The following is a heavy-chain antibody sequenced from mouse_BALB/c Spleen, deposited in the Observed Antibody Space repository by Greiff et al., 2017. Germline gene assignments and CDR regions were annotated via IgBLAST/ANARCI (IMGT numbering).Heavy chain of an antibody. D-gene: IGHD2-4*01. J-gene: IGHJ4*01. CDR2: ISSGSSTI. V-gene: IGHV5-17*02. CDR3: ARWGITTGDY. CDR1: GFTFSSFG. Sequence: DVMLVESGGGLVQPGGSRKLSCAASGFTFSSFGMHWVRQAPEKGLEWVAYISSGSSTIYYADTVKGRFTISRDNPKNTLFLQMTSLRSEDTAMYYCARWGITTGDYWGQGTSVTVSS.